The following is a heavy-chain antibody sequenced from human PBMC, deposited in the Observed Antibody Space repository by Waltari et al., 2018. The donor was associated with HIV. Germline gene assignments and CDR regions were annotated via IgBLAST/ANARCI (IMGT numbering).Heavy chain of an antibody. CDR3: ATDFSGMVRAYSYYSLDV. CDR2: FDPEDDET. CDR1: GHTLSELS. D-gene: IGHD3-10*01. Sequence: QVQLVQSGAEVKKPGASVKVSCKVSGHTLSELSMHWVRQVPGKGLEWMGNFDPEDDETIHAQNFQGRVTRTEDTSSDTAYMELSSLTSGDTAVYYCATDFSGMVRAYSYYSLDVWGQGTTVTVSS. J-gene: IGHJ6*02. V-gene: IGHV1-24*01.